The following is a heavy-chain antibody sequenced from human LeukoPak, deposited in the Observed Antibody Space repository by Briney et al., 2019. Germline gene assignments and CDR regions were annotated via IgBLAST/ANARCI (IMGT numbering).Heavy chain of an antibody. Sequence: GSLRLSCAASGFTFSSYAMHWVRQAPGKGLEYVSAISSNGGSTYYANSVKGRFTISRDNSKNTLYLQMGSLRAGDMAVYYCAKSGSYADFDYWGQGTLVTVSS. V-gene: IGHV3-64*01. CDR2: ISSNGGST. J-gene: IGHJ4*02. CDR1: GFTFSSYA. CDR3: AKSGSYADFDY. D-gene: IGHD1-26*01.